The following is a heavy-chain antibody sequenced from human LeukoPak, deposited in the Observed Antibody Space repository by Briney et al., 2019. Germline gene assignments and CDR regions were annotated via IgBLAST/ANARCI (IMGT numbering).Heavy chain of an antibody. CDR2: INHSGST. Sequence: SETLSLTCAVYGGSFSGYYWSWIRPPPGKGREWIGEINHSGSTNYNPSLKSRVTISVDTSKNQFSLKRSAVTAADTAVYYCARGNEGDYYYYYYMDVWGKGTTVTVSS. J-gene: IGHJ6*03. CDR3: ARGNEGDYYYYYYMDV. D-gene: IGHD1-1*01. V-gene: IGHV4-34*01. CDR1: GGSFSGYY.